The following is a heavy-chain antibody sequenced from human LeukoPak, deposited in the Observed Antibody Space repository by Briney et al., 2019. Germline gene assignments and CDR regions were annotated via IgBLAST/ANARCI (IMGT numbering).Heavy chain of an antibody. CDR2: IIPIFGIA. CDR3: ARDGAGYCSSTSCSPS. Sequence: SVKVSFKASGGTFSSYAISWVRQAPGQGLAWMGRIIPIFGIANYAQKFQGRVTITADKSTSTAYMELSSLRSEDTAVYYCARDGAGYCSSTSCSPSWGQGTLVTVSS. J-gene: IGHJ5*02. D-gene: IGHD2-2*01. CDR1: GGTFSSYA. V-gene: IGHV1-69*04.